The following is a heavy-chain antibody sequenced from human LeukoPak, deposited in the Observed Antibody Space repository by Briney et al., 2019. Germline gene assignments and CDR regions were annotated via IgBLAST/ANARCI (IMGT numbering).Heavy chain of an antibody. CDR1: GFTFDDYG. CDR2: INDGGSIT. CDR3: AKGSSSWFYYFDY. V-gene: IGHV3-23*01. Sequence: SGGSLRLSCAASGFTFDDYGMTWVRQAPGKGLEWVSTINDGGSITYYADSVKGRFTISRDNSKNTLYLQMNSLRAEDTAVYYCAKGSSSWFYYFDYWGQGTLVTVSS. J-gene: IGHJ4*02. D-gene: IGHD6-13*01.